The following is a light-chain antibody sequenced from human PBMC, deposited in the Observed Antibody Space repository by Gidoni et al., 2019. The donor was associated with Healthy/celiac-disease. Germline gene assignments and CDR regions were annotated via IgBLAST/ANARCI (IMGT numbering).Light chain of an antibody. CDR1: QSISSY. CDR3: QQSYSTPLT. CDR2: AAS. J-gene: IGKJ1*01. Sequence: DIQMNQSPSSLSASVGDRVTITCPASQSISSYLNWYQQKPGKAPKLLIYAASSLQSGVPSRFSGSGSGTDFTLTISSLQPEDFATYYCQQSYSTPLTFGQXTKVEIK. V-gene: IGKV1-39*01.